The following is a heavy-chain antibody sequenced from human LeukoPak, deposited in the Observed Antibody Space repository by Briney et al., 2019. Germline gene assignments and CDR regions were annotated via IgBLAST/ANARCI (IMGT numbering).Heavy chain of an antibody. CDR3: TTDPQQWLVPLDY. Sequence: PGWSLRLYCAASGFTFNNAWMSWVRQAQGKGLEWVGRIKSKTDGGTTDYAAPVKGRFTISRDESKNTLYLQMNSLKTEDTAVYYCTTDPQQWLVPLDYWGQGTLVTVSS. CDR1: GFTFNNAW. CDR2: IKSKTDGGTT. D-gene: IGHD6-19*01. J-gene: IGHJ4*02. V-gene: IGHV3-15*01.